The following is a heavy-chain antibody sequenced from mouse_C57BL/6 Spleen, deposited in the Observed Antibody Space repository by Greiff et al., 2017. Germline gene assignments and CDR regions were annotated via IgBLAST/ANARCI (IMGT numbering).Heavy chain of an antibody. CDR3: TRSYYDYDGTSY. Sequence: EVKLQESGEGLVKPGGSLKLSCAASGFTFSSYAMSWVRQTPEKRLEWVAYISSGGDHIYYADTVKGRFTISRDNARNTLYLQMSSLKSEDTAMYYCTRSYYDYDGTSYWGQGTLVTVSA. V-gene: IGHV5-9-1*02. D-gene: IGHD2-4*01. CDR1: GFTFSSYA. J-gene: IGHJ3*01. CDR2: ISSGGDHI.